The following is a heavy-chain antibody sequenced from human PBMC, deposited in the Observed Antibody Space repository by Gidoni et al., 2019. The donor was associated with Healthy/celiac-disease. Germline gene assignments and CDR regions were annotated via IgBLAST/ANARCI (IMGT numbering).Heavy chain of an antibody. D-gene: IGHD4-17*01. CDR2: ISSSSSTI. J-gene: IGHJ3*01. Sequence: EVQLVESGGGLVQPGGSLRLSCAASGFTFSSYSMNWVRQAPGKGLEWVSYISSSSSTIYYADSVKGRFTISRDNAKNSLYLQMNSLRAEDTAVYYCARERPGDYGLCWGQGTMVTVSS. V-gene: IGHV3-48*04. CDR1: GFTFSSYS. CDR3: ARERPGDYGLC.